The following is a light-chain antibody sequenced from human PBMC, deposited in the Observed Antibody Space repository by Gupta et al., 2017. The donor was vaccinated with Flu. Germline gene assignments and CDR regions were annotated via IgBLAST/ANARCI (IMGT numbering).Light chain of an antibody. V-gene: IGKV3-20*01. CDR1: QTFSSSY. Sequence: IVFTQSPRTLSLSPGEGATLSCRASQTFSSSYLAWYQQTPGQAPRLLIYGASKRATGIPDRFGGSGSGTDFTLTISRVEAEDFEVYYCHQDVDSPRFGQGTKVEIK. J-gene: IGKJ1*01. CDR3: HQDVDSPR. CDR2: GAS.